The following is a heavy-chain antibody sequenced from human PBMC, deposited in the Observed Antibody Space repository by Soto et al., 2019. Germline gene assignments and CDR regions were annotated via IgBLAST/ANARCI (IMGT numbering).Heavy chain of an antibody. D-gene: IGHD2-21*01. CDR2: IGSSGGSM. V-gene: IGHV3-23*01. CDR1: GFTFSSYA. CDR3: AIPNTAVVVIAT. Sequence: GGSLRLSCAASGFTFSSYAMSWVRQAPGKGLEWVSAIGSSGGSMYYADSVKGRFTISRDNFKNTRYLQMNSLRGEDTAVYYCAIPNTAVVVIATWGQGTLVTVSS. J-gene: IGHJ5*02.